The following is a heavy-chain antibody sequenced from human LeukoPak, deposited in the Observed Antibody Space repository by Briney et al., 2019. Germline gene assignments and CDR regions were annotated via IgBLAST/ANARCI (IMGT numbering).Heavy chain of an antibody. CDR3: ARDLMDIVVVVAALDAFDI. CDR2: ISSSSSYI. J-gene: IGHJ3*02. V-gene: IGHV3-21*01. D-gene: IGHD2-15*01. Sequence: GGSLRLSCAASGFTFSSYWMSWVRQAPGKGLEWVSSISSSSSYIYYADSVKGRFTISRDNAKNSLYLQMNSLRAEDTAVYYCARDLMDIVVVVAALDAFDIWGQGTMVTVSS. CDR1: GFTFSSYW.